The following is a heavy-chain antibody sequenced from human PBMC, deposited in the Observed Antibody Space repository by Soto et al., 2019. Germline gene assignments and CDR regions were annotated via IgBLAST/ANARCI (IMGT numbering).Heavy chain of an antibody. J-gene: IGHJ1*01. D-gene: IGHD2-21*01. CDR3: AREYSYSFPA. CDR2: IHNIGAT. CDR1: GLNVKTTY. Sequence: PGGSLRLSCAASGLNVKTTYMTWVRQAPGEGLEWVSVIHNIGATYYADSVKGRFTISKDNSKNTVYLQMSSLRAEDTAMYSRAREYSYSFPAWGQGTLVTVSS. V-gene: IGHV3-53*01.